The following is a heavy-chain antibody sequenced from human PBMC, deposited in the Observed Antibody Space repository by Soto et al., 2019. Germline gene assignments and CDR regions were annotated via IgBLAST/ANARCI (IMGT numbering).Heavy chain of an antibody. Sequence: QVQLQESGPGLVKPSETLSLTCGVSSGFITSGFWWSWVRQPPGKGLEWIGEIFHSGSTNYNPSLQSRLTISVDTSKEQFSLRLNSVTAADTAVYYCARSTGSPYYMDVWGRGTTVIVSS. D-gene: IGHD1-1*01. CDR3: ARSTGSPYYMDV. CDR1: SGFITSGFW. J-gene: IGHJ6*03. CDR2: IFHSGST. V-gene: IGHV4-4*02.